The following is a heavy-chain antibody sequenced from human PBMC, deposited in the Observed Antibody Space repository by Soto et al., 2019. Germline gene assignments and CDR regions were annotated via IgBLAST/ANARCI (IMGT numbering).Heavy chain of an antibody. Sequence: QVQLVQSGAEVKKPGSSVKVSCKASGGTFSSYAISWVRQAPGQGLEWMGGIIPIFSTANYAQKFQGRVTITADESTSTAYMELSSLRSEDTAVYYCARVVRDSSGWSDYYHHYGMDVWGQGTTVTVSS. CDR2: IIPIFSTA. CDR3: ARVVRDSSGWSDYYHHYGMDV. D-gene: IGHD6-19*01. V-gene: IGHV1-69*12. CDR1: GGTFSSYA. J-gene: IGHJ6*02.